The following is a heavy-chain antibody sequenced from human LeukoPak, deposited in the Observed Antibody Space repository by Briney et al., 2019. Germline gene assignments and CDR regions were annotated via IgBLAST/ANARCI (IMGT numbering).Heavy chain of an antibody. CDR3: AKGSSSSRPYYFDY. V-gene: IGHV3-23*01. CDR1: GFTFGDYA. J-gene: IGHJ4*02. Sequence: GGSLRLSCTASGFTFGDYAMNWVRQAPGKGLEWVSAITDSSTSTYYADSVKGRFTISRHNSKNTLYLQMNSLRAEDTAVYYCAKGSSSSRPYYFDYWGQGTLVTVSS. D-gene: IGHD6-13*01. CDR2: ITDSSTST.